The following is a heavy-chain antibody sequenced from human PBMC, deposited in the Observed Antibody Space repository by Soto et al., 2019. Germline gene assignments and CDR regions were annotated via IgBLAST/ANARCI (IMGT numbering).Heavy chain of an antibody. CDR1: GFTFSSYS. J-gene: IGHJ6*02. Sequence: PGGSLRLSCAACGFTFSSYSMNGVRQAPGKGLEWISYISSSSSTIYYADSVKGRFTISRDNAKNSLYLQMNSLRDEDTAVYYCAREEAPNYYYYYGMDVWGQGTTVTVSS. V-gene: IGHV3-48*02. CDR2: ISSSSSTI. CDR3: AREEAPNYYYYYGMDV.